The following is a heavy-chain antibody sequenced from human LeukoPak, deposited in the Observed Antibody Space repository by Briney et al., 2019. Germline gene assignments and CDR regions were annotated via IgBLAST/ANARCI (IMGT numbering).Heavy chain of an antibody. CDR1: GFTFSSYA. Sequence: GGSLRLSCAASGFTFSSYAINWVRQAPGKGLEWVSIISGSGGSTYYADPVKGRFTISREDSKNTLYLQMNSLRAEDTAIYYCAKDLDSSGYYLGDSYWGQGTLVTVSS. V-gene: IGHV3-23*01. D-gene: IGHD3-22*01. J-gene: IGHJ4*02. CDR2: ISGSGGST. CDR3: AKDLDSSGYYLGDSY.